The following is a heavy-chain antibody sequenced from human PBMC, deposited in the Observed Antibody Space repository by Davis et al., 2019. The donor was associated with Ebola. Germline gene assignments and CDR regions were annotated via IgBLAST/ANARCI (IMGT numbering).Heavy chain of an antibody. D-gene: IGHD6-6*01. V-gene: IGHV3-21*01. CDR3: ARDLSIAARPVFDY. CDR2: ISDSTGYI. Sequence: GESPKISCATSGFIFRSSSMNWVRQVPGTGPELVSSISDSTGYIYYADSVKGRFTISRDNAKNSLYPQISSLRAEDTAVYYCARDLSIAARPVFDYWGQGTLVTVSS. J-gene: IGHJ4*02. CDR1: GFIFRSSS.